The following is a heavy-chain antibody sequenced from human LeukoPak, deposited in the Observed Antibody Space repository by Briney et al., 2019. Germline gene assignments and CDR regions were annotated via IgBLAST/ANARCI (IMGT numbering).Heavy chain of an antibody. CDR1: GGSFSGYY. Sequence: SETLSPTCAVYGGSFSGYYWSWIRQPPGKGLEWIGEINHSGSTNYNPSLKSRVTISVDTSKNQFSLKLSSVTAADTAVYYCARGGYGDYEDYWGQGTLVTVSS. CDR3: ARGGYGDYEDY. J-gene: IGHJ4*02. CDR2: INHSGST. V-gene: IGHV4-34*01. D-gene: IGHD4-17*01.